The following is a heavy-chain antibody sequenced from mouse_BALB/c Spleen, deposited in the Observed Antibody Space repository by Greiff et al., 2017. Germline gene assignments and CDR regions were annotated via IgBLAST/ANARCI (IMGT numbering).Heavy chain of an antibody. V-gene: IGHV1-14*01. CDR3: ARSHYYGSSSLAY. CDR2: INPYNDGT. CDR1: GYTFTSYV. Sequence: VQLQQSGPELVKPGASVKMSCKASGYTFTSYVMHWVKQKPGQGLEWIGYINPYNDGTKYNEKFKGKATLTSDKSSSTAYMELSSLTSEDSAVYYCARSHYYGSSSLAYWGQGTLVTVSA. J-gene: IGHJ3*01. D-gene: IGHD1-1*01.